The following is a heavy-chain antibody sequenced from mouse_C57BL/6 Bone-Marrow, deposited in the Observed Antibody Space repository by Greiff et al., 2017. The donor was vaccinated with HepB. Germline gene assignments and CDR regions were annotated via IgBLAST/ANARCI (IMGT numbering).Heavy chain of an antibody. Sequence: VKLVESGAELVRPGASVKLSCKASGYTFTDYYINWVKQRPGQGLEWIARIYPGSGNTYYNEKFKGKATLTAEKSSSTAYMQLSSLTSEDSAVYFCARSRLFAYWGQGTLVTVSA. CDR1: GYTFTDYY. CDR3: ARSRLFAY. J-gene: IGHJ3*01. V-gene: IGHV1-76*01. CDR2: IYPGSGNT.